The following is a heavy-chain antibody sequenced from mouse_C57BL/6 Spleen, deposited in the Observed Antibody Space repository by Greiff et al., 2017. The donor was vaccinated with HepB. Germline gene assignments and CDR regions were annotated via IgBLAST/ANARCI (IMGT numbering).Heavy chain of an antibody. V-gene: IGHV5-6*01. Sequence: EVQGVESGGDLVKPGGSLKLSCAASGFTFSSYGMSWVRQTPDKRLEWVATISSGGSYTYYPDSVKGRFTISRDNAKNTLYLQMSSLKSEDTAMYYCASSDSNYVTWFAYWGQGTLVTVSA. D-gene: IGHD2-5*01. CDR3: ASSDSNYVTWFAY. J-gene: IGHJ3*01. CDR1: GFTFSSYG. CDR2: ISSGGSYT.